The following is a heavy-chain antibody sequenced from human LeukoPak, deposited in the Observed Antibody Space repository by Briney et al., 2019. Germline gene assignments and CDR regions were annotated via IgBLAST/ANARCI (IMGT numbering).Heavy chain of an antibody. D-gene: IGHD6-13*01. CDR1: GGTFSSYA. J-gene: IGHJ5*02. CDR3: ARESSDSSSWWKGPSWFDP. CDR2: ISACNGNT. V-gene: IGHV1-18*01. Sequence: ASVKVSCKASGGTFSSYAISWVRQAPGQGLEWMGWISACNGNTNYAQKLQGRVTMTTDTSTSTAYMELRSLRSEDTAVYYCARESSDSSSWWKGPSWFDPWGQGTLVTVSS.